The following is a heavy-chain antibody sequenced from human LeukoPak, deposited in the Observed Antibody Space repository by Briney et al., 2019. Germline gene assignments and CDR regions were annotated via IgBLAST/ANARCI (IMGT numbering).Heavy chain of an antibody. D-gene: IGHD3-9*01. Sequence: ASVKVSFKASGYSITELSTHWVRQAPGKGLEWMGGFDPGSGEIIYEQKFQDRVTMTEDTSTDTAYMELSSLRSEDTALYYCATGTHYDLLPFWGQGTLVTVSS. J-gene: IGHJ4*02. CDR2: FDPGSGEI. CDR1: GYSITELS. CDR3: ATGTHYDLLPF. V-gene: IGHV1-24*01.